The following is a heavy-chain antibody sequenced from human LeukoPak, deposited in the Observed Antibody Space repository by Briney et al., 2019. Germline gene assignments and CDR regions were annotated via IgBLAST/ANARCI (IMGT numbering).Heavy chain of an antibody. J-gene: IGHJ4*02. V-gene: IGHV3-30*04. D-gene: IGHD5-18*01. CDR2: ISSDGSNK. CDR3: ARDAGYGYDRFDY. CDR1: GFTFSSYA. Sequence: GGSLRLSCAASGFTFSSYALHWVRQPPGKGLEWVTIISSDGSNKYYVDSVKGRFTISRDNSKKILFLQMNNLRVEDTAVYYCARDAGYGYDRFDYWGQGTQVTVSS.